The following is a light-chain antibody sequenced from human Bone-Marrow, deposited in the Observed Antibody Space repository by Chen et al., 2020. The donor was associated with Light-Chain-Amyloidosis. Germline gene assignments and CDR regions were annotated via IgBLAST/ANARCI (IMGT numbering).Light chain of an antibody. CDR1: TSDVGNF. J-gene: IGLJ2*01. V-gene: IGLV2-14*02. Sequence: QSALTQPPSVSGSPGQSITISCTGATSDVGNFVSWYQHHSGKVPKLIIYEGNVRPSGVSTRFSGSKSGNTASLTISGLQAEDAADYYCCTATTTLLLFGGGTKLTVL. CDR3: CTATTTLLL. CDR2: EGN.